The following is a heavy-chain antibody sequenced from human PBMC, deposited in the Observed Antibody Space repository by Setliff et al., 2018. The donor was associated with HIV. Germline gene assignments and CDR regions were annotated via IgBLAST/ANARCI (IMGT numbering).Heavy chain of an antibody. CDR1: GFTFTNYW. Sequence: GGSLRLSCAASGFTFTNYWMSWVRQSPGKGLEWVANIHKDGSEKYYVDSVKGRFTISRDNTKNFLYLEMNSLRAEDTAVYYCAGSRGYFVQADWGQGTLVTVS. J-gene: IGHJ4*02. D-gene: IGHD1-1*01. CDR3: AGSRGYFVQAD. CDR2: IHKDGSEK. V-gene: IGHV3-7*01.